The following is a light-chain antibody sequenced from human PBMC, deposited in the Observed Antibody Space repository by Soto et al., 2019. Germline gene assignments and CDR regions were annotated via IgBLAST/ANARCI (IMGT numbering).Light chain of an antibody. V-gene: IGKV1-5*01. CDR3: QHHNSYSQT. Sequence: DIQLTQSPPTLSASVGDRVTITCRASQSIRYYLAWYQQMPGKAPELLIYGASSLQSGVPSRFSGSGSGTEFTLTISSLQPDDFATYFCQHHNSYSQTFGQGTRWIS. CDR1: QSIRYY. J-gene: IGKJ1*01. CDR2: GAS.